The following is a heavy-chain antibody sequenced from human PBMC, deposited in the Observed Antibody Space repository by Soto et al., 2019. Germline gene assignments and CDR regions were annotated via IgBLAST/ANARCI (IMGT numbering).Heavy chain of an antibody. CDR1: GGSFSGYY. Sequence: SETLSLTCAVYGGSFSGYYWGWIRQPPGKGLEWIGEINHSGSTNYNPSLKSRVTISVDTSKNQFPLKLSSVTAADTAVYYCARAVRSPFNWFDPWGQGTLVTVSS. J-gene: IGHJ5*02. D-gene: IGHD6-6*01. V-gene: IGHV4-34*01. CDR2: INHSGST. CDR3: ARAVRSPFNWFDP.